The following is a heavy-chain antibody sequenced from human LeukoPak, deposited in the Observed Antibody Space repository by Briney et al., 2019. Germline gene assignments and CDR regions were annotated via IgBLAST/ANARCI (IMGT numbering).Heavy chain of an antibody. J-gene: IGHJ6*02. Sequence: GGSLRLSCAASGFTFSSYWMSWVRQAPGKGLEWVANIKQDGGEKYYVDSVKGRFTISRDNAKNSLYLQMNSLRAEDTAVYYCARDIVVVPAAILGVYYYYGMDVWGQGTTVTVSS. CDR2: IKQDGGEK. CDR1: GFTFSSYW. V-gene: IGHV3-7*01. D-gene: IGHD2-2*02. CDR3: ARDIVVVPAAILGVYYYYGMDV.